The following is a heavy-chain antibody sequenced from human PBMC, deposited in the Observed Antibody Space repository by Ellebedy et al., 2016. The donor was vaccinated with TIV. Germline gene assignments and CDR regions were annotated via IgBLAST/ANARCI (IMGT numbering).Heavy chain of an antibody. CDR2: IYGGGST. CDR1: GFTVSSYY. J-gene: IGHJ5*02. D-gene: IGHD2-15*01. V-gene: IGHV3-53*01. CDR3: ARDPGGGRWGYFAS. Sequence: GGSLRLSCAASGFTVSSYYMIWVRQAPGKGLEWVSVIYGGGSTSYADSVKGRFTISRDNSKNTLYLQMNSLRAEDTAVYYCARDPGGGRWGYFASWGQGILVTVSS.